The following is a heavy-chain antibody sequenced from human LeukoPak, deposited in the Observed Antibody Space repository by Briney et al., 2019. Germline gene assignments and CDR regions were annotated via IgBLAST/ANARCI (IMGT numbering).Heavy chain of an antibody. Sequence: GGSLRLSCAGSGFIFSDHYIDWVRQAPGKGPEWVGRSRNKGKGDITEYAASVKGRFSISRDDSKNTLYLQMNSLRAEDTAVYYCARDSQYRLDYWGQGTLVTVSS. V-gene: IGHV3-72*01. CDR3: ARDSQYRLDY. D-gene: IGHD3-16*02. CDR1: GFIFSDHY. J-gene: IGHJ4*02. CDR2: SRNKGKGDIT.